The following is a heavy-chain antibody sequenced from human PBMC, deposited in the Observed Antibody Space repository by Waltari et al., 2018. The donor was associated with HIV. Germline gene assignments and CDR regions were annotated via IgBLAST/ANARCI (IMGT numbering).Heavy chain of an antibody. Sequence: QVQLVESGGGVVQPGRSLRLSCEYSGFSFSTHGMHWVRPAPGKGLEWVAVISYDGSNKYYGDSVKGRFTISRDDSKNTLSLQMNSLRAEDTAVYYCAKVKKYQALSVFPDYYYGMDVWGQGTTVTVSS. J-gene: IGHJ6*02. CDR3: AKVKKYQALSVFPDYYYGMDV. CDR1: GFSFSTHG. D-gene: IGHD2-2*01. CDR2: ISYDGSNK. V-gene: IGHV3-30*18.